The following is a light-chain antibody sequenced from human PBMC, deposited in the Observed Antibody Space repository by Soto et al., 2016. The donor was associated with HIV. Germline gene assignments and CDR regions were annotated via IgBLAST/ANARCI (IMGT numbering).Light chain of an antibody. CDR3: QHYNSYWT. CDR1: QSISSW. V-gene: IGKV1-5*03. CDR2: QAS. Sequence: DIQMTQSPSTLSASVGDRVTITCRASQSISSWLAWYQQKPGKAPKLLIYQASNLESGVPSRFSGSGSGTEFTLTISSLQPDDFATYYCQHYNSYWTFGQGTKVEIK. J-gene: IGKJ1*01.